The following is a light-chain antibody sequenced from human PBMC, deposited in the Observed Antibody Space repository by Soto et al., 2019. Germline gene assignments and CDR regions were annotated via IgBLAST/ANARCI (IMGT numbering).Light chain of an antibody. CDR3: QQYNSYSET. Sequence: DIQMTQSASTLSSSVGDTGTVTCGASQSISSWLAWFQQKPGKVPKLLIYRASSLESGVPSRFSGSGSGTEFTLTISSLQPDDFATYYCQQYNSYSETFGQGTKVDI. J-gene: IGKJ1*01. CDR1: QSISSW. V-gene: IGKV1-5*03. CDR2: RAS.